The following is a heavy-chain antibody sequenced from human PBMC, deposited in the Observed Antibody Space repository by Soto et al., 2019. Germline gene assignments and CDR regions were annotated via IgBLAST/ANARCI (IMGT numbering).Heavy chain of an antibody. V-gene: IGHV1-18*01. CDR3: ARVSLAWAAALKTWDYPKSFFDY. CDR2: VSAYNGNT. CDR1: VYTFTIVR. J-gene: IGHJ4*02. D-gene: IGHD2-2*01. Sequence: NVSCNASVYTFTIVRGAWGIQANRQGLEWMGWVSAYNGNTKYAQKLQGRVTMTTDSSTSTAYMELRSLRSDDTAVYYCARVSLAWAAALKTWDYPKSFFDYCGQRALVTVSS.